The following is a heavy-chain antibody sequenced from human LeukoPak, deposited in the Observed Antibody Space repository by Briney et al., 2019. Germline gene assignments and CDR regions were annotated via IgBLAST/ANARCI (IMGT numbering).Heavy chain of an antibody. CDR2: IKRDGSET. J-gene: IGHJ4*02. V-gene: IGHV3-7*01. Sequence: PGGSLRLSCGASGFTFSAYWRSWVRLAPGRGLEWVATIKRDGSETLYVDSVKGRFTISRDNAKNSLYLQMNSLRAEDTAVYYCARDPDSDSTGWYYFDYWGQGTLVAVSS. CDR1: GFTFSAYW. CDR3: ARDPDSDSTGWYYFDY. D-gene: IGHD6-19*01.